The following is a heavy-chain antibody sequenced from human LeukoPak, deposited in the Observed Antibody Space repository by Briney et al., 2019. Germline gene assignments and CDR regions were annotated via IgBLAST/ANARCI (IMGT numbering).Heavy chain of an antibody. CDR2: FSGSGSRT. V-gene: IGHV3-23*01. CDR3: AKTNAPYSSSRDNSLGAFDI. CDR1: GFTFSSYG. J-gene: IGHJ3*02. Sequence: GGSLRLSCAASGFTFSSYGLSWVRQAPGKGLEWVSSFSGSGSRTYYADSVKGRFTVSRDNSKNTLYLQMSSLRAEDTAVYYCAKTNAPYSSSRDNSLGAFDIWGQGTMVTVSS. D-gene: IGHD6-13*01.